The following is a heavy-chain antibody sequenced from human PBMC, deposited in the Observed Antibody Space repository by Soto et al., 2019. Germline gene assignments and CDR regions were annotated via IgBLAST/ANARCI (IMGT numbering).Heavy chain of an antibody. J-gene: IGHJ6*02. CDR1: GYSFTSYW. CDR3: ARLGSSPYYYYGMDV. D-gene: IGHD3-10*01. V-gene: IGHV5-51*01. CDR2: IYPGDSDT. Sequence: GESLKISCKGSGYSFTSYWIGWVRQMPGKGLEWMGIIYPGDSDTRYSPSFQGQVTISADKSISTAYLQWSSLKASDTAMYYCARLGSSPYYYYGMDVWGQGTTVTAP.